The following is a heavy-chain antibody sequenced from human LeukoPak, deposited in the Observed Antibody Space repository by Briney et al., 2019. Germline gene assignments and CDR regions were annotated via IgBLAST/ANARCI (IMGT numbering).Heavy chain of an antibody. CDR2: ISPYNGNT. CDR1: GGTFSSYA. J-gene: IGHJ4*02. Sequence: ASVKVSCKASGGTFSSYAITWVRQAPGQGLEWMGWISPYNGNTKYLQKLQGRVTMTTDTSTSTAYMELRSLTSDDTAVYYCAREESIGSYQFLHDYWGQGTLVTVSS. D-gene: IGHD1-26*01. V-gene: IGHV1-18*01. CDR3: AREESIGSYQFLHDY.